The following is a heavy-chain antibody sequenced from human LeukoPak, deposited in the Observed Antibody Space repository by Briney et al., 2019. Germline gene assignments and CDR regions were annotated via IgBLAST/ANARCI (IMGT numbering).Heavy chain of an antibody. D-gene: IGHD2-15*01. V-gene: IGHV1-18*01. CDR1: GYTFTSYG. J-gene: IGHJ4*02. Sequence: ASVKVSCKASGYTFTSYGISWVRQAPGQGLEWMGWICAYNGNTNYAQKLQGRVTMTTDTSTSTAYMELRSLRSDDTAVYYCARQPYCSGGSCYSDYWGQGTLVTVSS. CDR3: ARQPYCSGGSCYSDY. CDR2: ICAYNGNT.